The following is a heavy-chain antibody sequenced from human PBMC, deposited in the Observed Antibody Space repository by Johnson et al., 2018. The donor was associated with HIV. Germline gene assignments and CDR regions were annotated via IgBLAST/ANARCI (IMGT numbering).Heavy chain of an antibody. D-gene: IGHD6-19*01. J-gene: IGHJ3*02. CDR2: INWNGGST. CDR3: ARVVLVRLAVAGPSRDAFDI. Sequence: EQLVESGGGVERPGGSLRLSCAGSGFTFDDYGMSWVRQAPGKGLEWVSGINWNGGSTGYADSVKGRFIISRDNAKNSLYLQMNSLRAEDTALYYCARVVLVRLAVAGPSRDAFDIWGQGTMVTVSS. V-gene: IGHV3-20*04. CDR1: GFTFDDYG.